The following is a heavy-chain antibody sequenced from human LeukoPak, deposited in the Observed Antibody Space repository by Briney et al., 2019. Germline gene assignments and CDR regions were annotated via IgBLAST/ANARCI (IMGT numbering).Heavy chain of an antibody. CDR2: IYTSGST. Sequence: SETLSLTCTVSGGSISSYYWSWIRQPPGKGLEWIGYIYTSGSTNYNPSLKSRVTISVDTSKNQFSLKLSSVTAADTAVYYCARQYTKYDFWSGYYPTEGLDPWGQGTLVTVSS. J-gene: IGHJ5*02. D-gene: IGHD3-3*01. V-gene: IGHV4-4*09. CDR3: ARQYTKYDFWSGYYPTEGLDP. CDR1: GGSISSYY.